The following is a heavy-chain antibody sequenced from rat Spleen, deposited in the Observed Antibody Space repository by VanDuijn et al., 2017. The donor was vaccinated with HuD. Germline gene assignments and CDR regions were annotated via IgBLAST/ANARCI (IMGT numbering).Heavy chain of an antibody. J-gene: IGHJ3*01. CDR2: ISYDGSST. V-gene: IGHV5-7*01. CDR1: GFTFSDYN. CDR3: ARRHYYDGYYDVGVFDY. D-gene: IGHD1-12*03. Sequence: EVQLVESGGGLVQPGRSLKLSCAASGFTFSDYNMAWVRQAPKKGLEWVATISYDGSSTYYRDSVKGRFTISRDNAKSTQYLQMDSLRSEDTANYYCARRHYYDGYYDVGVFDYWGQGTLVTVSS.